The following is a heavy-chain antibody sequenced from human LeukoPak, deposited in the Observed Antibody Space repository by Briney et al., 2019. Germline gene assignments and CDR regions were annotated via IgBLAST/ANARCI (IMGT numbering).Heavy chain of an antibody. CDR3: ARHRTDYYDSSGYSYCYYYYGMDV. D-gene: IGHD3-22*01. Sequence: SETLSLTCTVSGGSISSYYWSWIRQPPGKGLEWIGHIYYSGSTNYNPSLKSRVIISVDTSKNQFSLKLSSVPAADTAVYYCARHRTDYYDSSGYSYCYYYYGMDVWGQGTTVTVSS. CDR1: GGSISSYY. V-gene: IGHV4-59*08. CDR2: IYYSGST. J-gene: IGHJ6*02.